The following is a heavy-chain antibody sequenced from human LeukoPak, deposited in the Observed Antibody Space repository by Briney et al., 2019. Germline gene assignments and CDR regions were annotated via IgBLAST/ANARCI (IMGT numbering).Heavy chain of an antibody. Sequence: GASVKVSCKASGYTFTSHGISWVRQAPGQGLEWMGWISAYNGNTNYAQKLQGRVTMTTDTSTSTAYMELRSLRSDDTAVYYCARDMSPYSSGPYYYYYYMDVWGKGTTVTVSS. V-gene: IGHV1-18*01. D-gene: IGHD3-10*01. J-gene: IGHJ6*03. CDR1: GYTFTSHG. CDR3: ARDMSPYSSGPYYYYYYMDV. CDR2: ISAYNGNT.